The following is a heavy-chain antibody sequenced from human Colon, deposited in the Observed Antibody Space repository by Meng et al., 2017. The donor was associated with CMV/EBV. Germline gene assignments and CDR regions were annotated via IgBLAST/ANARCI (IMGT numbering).Heavy chain of an antibody. CDR3: ATRIRRFLEWLTGPVDY. CDR2: FDPEDGET. CDR1: GYTFTSYG. V-gene: IGHV1-24*01. D-gene: IGHD3-3*01. Sequence: ASVKVSCKASGYTFTSYGISWVRQAPGQGLEWMGGFDPEDGETIYAQKFQGRVTMTEDTSTDTAYMELSSLRSEDTAVYYCATRIRRFLEWLTGPVDYWGQGTLVTVSS. J-gene: IGHJ4*02.